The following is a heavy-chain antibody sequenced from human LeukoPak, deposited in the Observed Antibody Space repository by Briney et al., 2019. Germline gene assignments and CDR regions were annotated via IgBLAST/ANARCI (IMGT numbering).Heavy chain of an antibody. V-gene: IGHV4-34*01. CDR3: ARGKMVRFLEWLRGPDVFGI. CDR1: GGSFSGYY. Sequence: SETLSLTCAVYGGSFSGYYWSWIRQPPGKGLEWIGEINHSGSTNYNPSLKSRVTISVDTSKNQFSLKLSSVTAADTAVYYCARGKMVRFLEWLRGPDVFGIWGQGTMVTVSS. CDR2: INHSGST. J-gene: IGHJ3*02. D-gene: IGHD3-3*01.